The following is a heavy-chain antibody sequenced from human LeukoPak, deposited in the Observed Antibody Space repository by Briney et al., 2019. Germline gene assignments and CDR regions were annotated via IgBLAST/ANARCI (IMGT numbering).Heavy chain of an antibody. CDR3: ANGGYSYGYNYYYMDV. D-gene: IGHD5-18*01. CDR1: GFTFSSYE. CDR2: ISGSGGST. Sequence: GGSLRLSCAASGFTFSSYEMNWVRQAPGKGLEWVSAISGSGGSTYYADSVKGRFTISRDNSKNTLYLQMNSLRAEDTAVYYCANGGYSYGYNYYYMDVWGKGTTVTISS. V-gene: IGHV3-23*01. J-gene: IGHJ6*03.